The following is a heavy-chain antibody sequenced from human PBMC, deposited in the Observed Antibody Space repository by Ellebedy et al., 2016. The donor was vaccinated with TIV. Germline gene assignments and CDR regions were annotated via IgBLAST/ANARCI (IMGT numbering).Heavy chain of an antibody. D-gene: IGHD1-7*01. J-gene: IGHJ6*02. CDR3: ARLSITGAITGYYYGMDV. CDR2: IDPSDSYT. CDR1: GYSFTSYW. V-gene: IGHV5-10-1*01. Sequence: GESLKISXKGSGYSFTSYWISWVRQMPGKGLEWMGRIDPSDSYTNYSPSFQGHVTISADKSISTAYLQWSSLKASDTAMYYCARLSITGAITGYYYGMDVWGQGTTVTVSS.